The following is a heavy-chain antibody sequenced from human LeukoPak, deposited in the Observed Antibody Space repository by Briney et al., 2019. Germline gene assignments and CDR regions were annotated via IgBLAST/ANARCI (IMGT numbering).Heavy chain of an antibody. CDR3: ARDMADGDISGSIYVY. CDR2: INQDGSEK. V-gene: IGHV3-7*05. CDR1: GFTFSTYW. Sequence: QPGGSLRLSCAASGFTFSTYWMSWVRQAPGKGLEWVSTINQDGSEKRHVDSVRGRSTISRDNAKNSLHLQVNSLRAEDTAVYFCARDMADGDISGSIYVYWGRGTLVTVTS. J-gene: IGHJ4*02. D-gene: IGHD6-19*01.